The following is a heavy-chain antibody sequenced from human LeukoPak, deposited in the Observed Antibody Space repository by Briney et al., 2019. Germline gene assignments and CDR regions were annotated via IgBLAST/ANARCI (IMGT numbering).Heavy chain of an antibody. V-gene: IGHV1-8*03. J-gene: IGHJ4*02. CDR3: ARSLSTWYYDDY. CDR1: AYSFTSYD. Sequence: GASVKVSCKASAYSFTSYDINWVRQATGQGLEWMGWMNPNSGNTDYAQKFQGRVTITRNTSISTAYMELSSLRSEDTAVYYCARSLSTWYYDDYWGQGTLVTVSS. D-gene: IGHD6-13*01. CDR2: MNPNSGNT.